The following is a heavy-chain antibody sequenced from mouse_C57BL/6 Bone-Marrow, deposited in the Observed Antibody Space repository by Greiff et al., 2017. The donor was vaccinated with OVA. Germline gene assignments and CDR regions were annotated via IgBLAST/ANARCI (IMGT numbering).Heavy chain of an antibody. D-gene: IGHD2-3*01. CDR1: GFTFSDYY. Sequence: EVKLMESEGGLVQPGSSMKLSCTASGFTFSDYYMAWVRQVPEKGLEWVANINYDGSSTYYLDSLKSRFIISRDNAKNILYLQMSSLKSEDTATYYCARVRWLLRYFDVWGTGTTVTVSS. J-gene: IGHJ1*03. CDR3: ARVRWLLRYFDV. CDR2: INYDGSST. V-gene: IGHV5-16*01.